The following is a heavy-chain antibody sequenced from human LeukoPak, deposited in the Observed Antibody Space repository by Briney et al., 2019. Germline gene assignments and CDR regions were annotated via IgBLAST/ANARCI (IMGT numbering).Heavy chain of an antibody. CDR1: GFTFSSYE. Sequence: GGSLRLSCAASGFTFSSYEMNWIRQAPGKGLEWVSYISSSGVTIYYADSVKGRFTVSRDNAKNSLYLQMHSLRAEDTAVYYCARTSITMIVVGPGDAFDIWGQGTMVTVSS. J-gene: IGHJ3*02. V-gene: IGHV3-48*03. CDR3: ARTSITMIVVGPGDAFDI. CDR2: ISSSGVTI. D-gene: IGHD3-22*01.